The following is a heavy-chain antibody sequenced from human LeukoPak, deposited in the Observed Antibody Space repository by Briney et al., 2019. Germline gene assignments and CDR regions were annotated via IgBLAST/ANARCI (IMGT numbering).Heavy chain of an antibody. D-gene: IGHD2-15*01. J-gene: IGHJ5*02. CDR1: GYTFTSYD. CDR3: ARYAVVGATNWFDP. Sequence: ASVKVSCKASGYTFTSYDINWVRQATGQGLEWVGWMDPNSGKTGYAQKFQGRVTMTRDTSISTAYMELSSLRSDDTAVYYCARYAVVGATNWFDPWGQGTLVTVSS. V-gene: IGHV1-8*01. CDR2: MDPNSGKT.